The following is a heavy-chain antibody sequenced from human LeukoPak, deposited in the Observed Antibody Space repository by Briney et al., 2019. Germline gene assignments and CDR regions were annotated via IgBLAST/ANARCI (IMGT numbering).Heavy chain of an antibody. CDR3: ARQRGYYDSSGYYYWADI. CDR2: IYPGDSDT. D-gene: IGHD3-22*01. CDR1: GYSFTSYW. V-gene: IGHV5-51*01. Sequence: GESLKISCKGSGYSFTSYWIGWVRQMPGKGLEWMGIIYPGDSDTRYSPSFQGQVTISADKSISTAYLQWSSLKASDTAMYYCARQRGYYDSSGYYYWADIWGQGTLVTVSS. J-gene: IGHJ3*02.